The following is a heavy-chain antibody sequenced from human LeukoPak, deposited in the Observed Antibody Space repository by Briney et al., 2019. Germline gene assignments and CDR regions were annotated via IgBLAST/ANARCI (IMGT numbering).Heavy chain of an antibody. CDR2: IYYSGST. J-gene: IGHJ5*02. CDR3: ARHGDFGVVSNWFDP. D-gene: IGHD3-3*01. V-gene: IGHV4-39*01. CDR1: GGSISSSSYY. Sequence: PSETLSLTCTVSGGSISSSSYYWGWIRQPPGKGLEWIGSIYYSGSTYYNPSLKSRVTISVDTSKNQFSLKLSSVTAADTAVYYCARHGDFGVVSNWFDPWGQGTLVTVSS.